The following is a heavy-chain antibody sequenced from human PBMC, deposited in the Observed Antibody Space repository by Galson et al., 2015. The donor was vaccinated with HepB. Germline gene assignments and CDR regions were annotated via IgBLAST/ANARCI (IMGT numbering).Heavy chain of an antibody. J-gene: IGHJ4*02. CDR1: GFTFSDAW. V-gene: IGHV3-15*01. CDR3: TTTVRPEDFVDY. CDR2: VKSRTFGGTA. D-gene: IGHD1-14*01. Sequence: SVRLSCAASGFTFSDAWMSWVRQAPGKGLEWVGRVKSRTFGGTADYGTPVKGRFTISRDDSKHTLSLLMNSLKTEDTAVYYCTTTVRPEDFVDYWGQGSLVTVSS.